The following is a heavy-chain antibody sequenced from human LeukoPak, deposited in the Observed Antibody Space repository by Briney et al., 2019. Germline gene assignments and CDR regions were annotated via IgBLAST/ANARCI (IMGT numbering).Heavy chain of an antibody. V-gene: IGHV1-18*01. D-gene: IGHD3-9*01. CDR3: ARDTQVLRYFDWLFPTSEI. Sequence: GASVKVSCKASGYTFTSYGISWVRQAPGQGLEWMGWISAYNGNTNYAQKLQGRVTMTTDTSTSTAYMELRSLRSDDTAVYYCARDTQVLRYFDWLFPTSEIWGQGTLVTVSS. CDR1: GYTFTSYG. J-gene: IGHJ4*02. CDR2: ISAYNGNT.